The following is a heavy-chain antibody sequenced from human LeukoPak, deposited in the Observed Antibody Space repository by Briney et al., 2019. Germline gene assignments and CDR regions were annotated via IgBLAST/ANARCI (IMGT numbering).Heavy chain of an antibody. CDR3: ARGTRAYYFDY. V-gene: IGHV1-3*04. J-gene: IGHJ4*02. Sequence: ASVKVSCKASGYTFTDYAMHWVRRAPGERLEWMGWINTGKGNTKYSQKFQGRVTITMDTSASTAYMELSSLRSEDTAVYYCARGTRAYYFDYWGQGTLVTVSS. CDR2: INTGKGNT. CDR1: GYTFTDYA.